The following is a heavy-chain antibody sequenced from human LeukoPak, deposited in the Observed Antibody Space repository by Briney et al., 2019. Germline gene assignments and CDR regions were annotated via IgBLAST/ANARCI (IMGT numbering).Heavy chain of an antibody. CDR3: ARGGYYDILTGPFFDY. V-gene: IGHV3-20*04. CDR1: GFTFDDYG. D-gene: IGHD3-9*01. CDR2: INWNGGSA. J-gene: IGHJ4*02. Sequence: PGGSLRLSCAASGFTFDDYGMSWVRQAPGKGLEWVSGINWNGGSAGYADSVKGRFTISRDNAKNSLYLQMNSLRAEDTALYYCARGGYYDILTGPFFDYWGQGTLVTVSS.